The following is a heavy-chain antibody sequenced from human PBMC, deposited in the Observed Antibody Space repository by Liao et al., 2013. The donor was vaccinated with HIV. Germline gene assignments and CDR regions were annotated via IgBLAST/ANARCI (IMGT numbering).Heavy chain of an antibody. CDR3: ARALLRWYPPGAFEI. CDR2: ISHSGST. D-gene: IGHD4-23*01. Sequence: QVQLQQWGAGLLKPSETLSLTCGVFGESFSSSYWSWIRQSPGKGLEWIGEISHSGSTKYNPSLKSRVTMSVDTSKNHVTLNLSSVTAADTAVYYCARALLRWYPPGAFEIWAQGTMVTVSS. J-gene: IGHJ3*02. V-gene: IGHV4-34*01. CDR1: GESFSSSY.